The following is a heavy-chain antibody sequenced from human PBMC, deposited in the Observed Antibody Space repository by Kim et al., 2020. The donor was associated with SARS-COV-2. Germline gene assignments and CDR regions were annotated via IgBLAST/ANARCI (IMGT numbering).Heavy chain of an antibody. J-gene: IGHJ4*03. V-gene: IGHV3-30-3*01. CDR2: ISYDGSNK. CDR3: ARDAITIFGVVEPQGYF. CDR1: GFTFSSYA. D-gene: IGHD3-3*01. Sequence: GGSLRLSCAASGFTFSSYAMHWVRQAPGKGLEWVAVISYDGSNKYYADSVKGRFTISRDNSKNTLYLQMNSLRAEDTAVYYCARDAITIFGVVEPQGYF.